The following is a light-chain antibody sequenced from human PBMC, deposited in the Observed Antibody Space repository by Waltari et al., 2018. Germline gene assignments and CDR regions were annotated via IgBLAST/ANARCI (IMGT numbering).Light chain of an antibody. Sequence: IVLTQSPATLSLSPGERATLSCRASQPVRSYLAWYQQKPGQAPRLLIFDASSRAPGIPAKFSGSGSGTDFTLTVSNLEPEDFAVYYGQQRSNWPYTFGQGTRVEIK. CDR2: DAS. J-gene: IGKJ2*01. V-gene: IGKV3-11*01. CDR3: QQRSNWPYT. CDR1: QPVRSY.